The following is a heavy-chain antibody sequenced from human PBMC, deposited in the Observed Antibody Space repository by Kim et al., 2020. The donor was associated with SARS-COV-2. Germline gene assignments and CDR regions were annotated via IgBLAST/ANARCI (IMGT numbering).Heavy chain of an antibody. D-gene: IGHD2-15*01. CDR3: ARHGGMVVAATDNWFDP. V-gene: IGHV5-10-1*01. CDR2: IDPSDSYT. J-gene: IGHJ5*02. CDR1: GYSFTSYW. Sequence: GASLKISCKGSGYSFTSYWISWVRQMPGKGLEWMGRIDPSDSYTNYSPSFQGHVTISADKSISTAYLQWSSLKASDTAMYYCARHGGMVVAATDNWFDPWGQGTLVTVSS.